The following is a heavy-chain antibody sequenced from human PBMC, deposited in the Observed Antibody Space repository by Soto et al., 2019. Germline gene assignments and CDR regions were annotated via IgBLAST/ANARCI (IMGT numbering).Heavy chain of an antibody. Sequence: GGSLRLSCAASGFTFSSYSMNWVRQAPGKGLEWVSYISSSSSTIYYADSVTGRFTISRENAKNSLYLQMNSLRAEDTAVYYCARDLLMEWLALDYWGQGTLVTVSS. CDR2: ISSSSSTI. V-gene: IGHV3-48*01. J-gene: IGHJ4*02. CDR1: GFTFSSYS. CDR3: ARDLLMEWLALDY. D-gene: IGHD3-3*01.